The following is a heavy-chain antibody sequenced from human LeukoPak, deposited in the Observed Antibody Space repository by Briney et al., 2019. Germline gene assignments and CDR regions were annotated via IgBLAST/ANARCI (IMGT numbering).Heavy chain of an antibody. V-gene: IGHV1-18*01. CDR3: ARDGLYSSGWSWAQLVDY. J-gene: IGHJ4*02. CDR2: ISVYDGQT. CDR1: GYTFTSYG. Sequence: GASVKVSCKTSGYTFTSYGISWVRQAPGQGLEWMGWISVYDGQTNYAQKLQGRVTMTTDTSTSTAYMELRSLRSDDTAVYYCARDGLYSSGWSWAQLVDYWGQGTLVTVSS. D-gene: IGHD6-19*01.